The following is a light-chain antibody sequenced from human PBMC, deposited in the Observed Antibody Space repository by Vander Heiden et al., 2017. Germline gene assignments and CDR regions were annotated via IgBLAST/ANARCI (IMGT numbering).Light chain of an antibody. Sequence: QSALTQPASVSGSPGPSITISCTGTSSDVGGYDHVSWYQQPPGKAPKLMIYDVSNRPSAVSNRFSGSKSGNTASLTISGLQAEDEADDYCSSYTSSSTYVCGTGTEVTVI. CDR3: SSYTSSSTYV. CDR2: DVS. J-gene: IGLJ1*01. CDR1: SSDVGGYDH. V-gene: IGLV2-14*03.